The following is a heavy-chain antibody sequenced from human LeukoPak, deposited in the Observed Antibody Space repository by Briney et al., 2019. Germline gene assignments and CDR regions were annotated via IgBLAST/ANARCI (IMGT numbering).Heavy chain of an antibody. CDR2: IFTSESP. CDR3: ARVGELSCSSTSCSTYDY. CDR1: GGSISSYY. D-gene: IGHD2-2*01. V-gene: IGHV4-4*07. Sequence: SETLSLTCTVSGGSISSYYWSWIRQPAGKGLEWIGRIFTSESPTYNPSLKSRVTMSLDTSKNQFSLKLSSVTAADTAVYYCARVGELSCSSTSCSTYDYWGQGTLVTVSS. J-gene: IGHJ4*02.